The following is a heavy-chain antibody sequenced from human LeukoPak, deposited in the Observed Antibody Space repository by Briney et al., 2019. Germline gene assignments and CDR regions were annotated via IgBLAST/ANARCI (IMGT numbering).Heavy chain of an antibody. CDR3: ARTYYDILTGYNPYFDY. V-gene: IGHV3-21*01. D-gene: IGHD3-9*01. J-gene: IGHJ4*02. CDR1: GFTFSSYG. CDR2: ITSSSASI. Sequence: AGGSLRLSCAASGFTFSSYGMNWVRQAPGKGLEWVSSITSSSASIYYADSVKGRFTISRDDAKNSLYLQMNSLRAEDMAVYYCARTYYDILTGYNPYFDYWGQGTLVTVSS.